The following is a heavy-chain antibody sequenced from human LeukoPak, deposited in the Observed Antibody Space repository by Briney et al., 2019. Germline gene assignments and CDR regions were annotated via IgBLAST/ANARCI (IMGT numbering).Heavy chain of an antibody. CDR2: INPNSGGT. V-gene: IGHV1-2*02. J-gene: IGHJ4*02. D-gene: IGHD6-6*01. CDR1: GYTFTGYY. Sequence: ASVKVSCKASGYTFTGYYIHWMRQAPGQGLEWMGWINPNSGGTNYAQKFQGRVTMTRDTSISTTYMELSRLRSDDTAVYYCARGSEYSCSHYWGQGTLVTVSS. CDR3: ARGSEYSCSHY.